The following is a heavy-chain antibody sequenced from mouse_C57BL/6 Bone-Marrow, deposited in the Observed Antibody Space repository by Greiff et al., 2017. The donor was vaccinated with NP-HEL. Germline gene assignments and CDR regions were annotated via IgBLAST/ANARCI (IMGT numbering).Heavy chain of an antibody. Sequence: EVQLQQSGPVLVKPGASVKMSCKASGYTFTDYYMNWVEQSHGKSLEWIGVINPYNGGTSYNLKFKGKATLTVDKSSSTAYMELNSLTSEDSAVYYCARWGYWGQGTTLTVSS. CDR1: GYTFTDYY. V-gene: IGHV1-19*01. J-gene: IGHJ2*01. CDR2: INPYNGGT. CDR3: ARWGY.